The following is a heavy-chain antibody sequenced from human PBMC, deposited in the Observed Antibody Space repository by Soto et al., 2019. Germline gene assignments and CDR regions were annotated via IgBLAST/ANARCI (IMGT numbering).Heavy chain of an antibody. CDR2: ISWNSGSI. D-gene: IGHD6-13*01. Sequence: EVQLVESGGGLVQPGRSLRLSCAASGFTFADYAMHWVRQVPGKGLEWVSGISWNSGSIGYADSVKGRFILSRDNAKNSLYLQLNSLRTDDTALYSCAKAPTSNWPNGRFDPWGQGTLVTVSS. CDR3: AKAPTSNWPNGRFDP. CDR1: GFTFADYA. J-gene: IGHJ5*02. V-gene: IGHV3-9*01.